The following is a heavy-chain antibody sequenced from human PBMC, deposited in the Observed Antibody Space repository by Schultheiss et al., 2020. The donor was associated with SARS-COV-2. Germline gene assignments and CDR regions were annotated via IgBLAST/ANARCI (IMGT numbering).Heavy chain of an antibody. J-gene: IGHJ3*02. CDR3: ARWEGGSSEII. CDR2: IYYSGST. D-gene: IGHD3-22*01. CDR1: GGSISSGGYY. Sequence: SETLSLTCTVSGGSISSGGYYWSWIRQHPGKGLEWIGYIYYSGSTYYNPSLKSRVTMSLDTSKNQFSLKLSSVTAADTAVYYCARWEGGSSEIIWGQGTMVTVSS. V-gene: IGHV4-31*03.